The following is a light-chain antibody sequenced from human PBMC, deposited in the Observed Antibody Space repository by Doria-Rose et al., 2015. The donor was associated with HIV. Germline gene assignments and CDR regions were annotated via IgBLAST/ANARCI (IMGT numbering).Light chain of an antibody. J-gene: IGKJ3*01. CDR1: QSPLYTSKNY. Sequence: DIRVTQSPESLGMSLGERATLNCKSNQSPLYTSKNYLAWYQQKPVQPPIWLIYWASTRQSGVPARFSGSWSGTDFTLTISSLEAEDVAVYYCQQYYDTPSCGPGATVDIK. CDR2: WAS. V-gene: IGKV4-1*01. CDR3: QQYYDTPS.